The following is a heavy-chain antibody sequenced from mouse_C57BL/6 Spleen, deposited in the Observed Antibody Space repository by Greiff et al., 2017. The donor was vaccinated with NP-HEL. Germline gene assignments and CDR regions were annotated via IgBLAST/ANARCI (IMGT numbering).Heavy chain of an antibody. CDR2: IDPSDSYT. J-gene: IGHJ2*01. V-gene: IGHV1-69*01. Sequence: VQLQQPGAELVMPGASVKLSCKASGYTFTSYWMHWVKQRPGQGLEWIGEIDPSDSYTNYNQKFKGKSTLTVDKSSSTAYMQLSSLTSEDSAVYYCARGEGFYFDYWGQGTTLTVSS. CDR3: ARGEGFYFDY. CDR1: GYTFTSYW.